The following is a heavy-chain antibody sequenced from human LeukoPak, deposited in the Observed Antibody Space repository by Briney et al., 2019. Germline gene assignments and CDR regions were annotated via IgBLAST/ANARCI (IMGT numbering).Heavy chain of an antibody. D-gene: IGHD3-3*01. Sequence: GGSLRLSCAASGFTFSSYAMSWVRQAPGKGLEWVAVIWYDGSNKYYADSVKGRFTISRDNSKNTLYLQMNSLRAEDTAVYYCASFRGSSTYYDFWSGYGSFDYWGQGTLVTVSS. CDR3: ASFRGSSTYYDFWSGYGSFDY. CDR1: GFTFSSYA. V-gene: IGHV3-33*08. J-gene: IGHJ4*02. CDR2: IWYDGSNK.